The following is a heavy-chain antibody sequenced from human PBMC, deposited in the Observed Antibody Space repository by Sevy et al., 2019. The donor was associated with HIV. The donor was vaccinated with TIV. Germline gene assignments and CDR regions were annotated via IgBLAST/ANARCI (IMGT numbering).Heavy chain of an antibody. D-gene: IGHD2-15*01. Sequence: GGSLRLSCAASGFIFSTYAIHWVRQAPGKGLEWVAVISYDGSNKYYADSVKGRFTVSRDNSKNTLCLQMNSLRPDDTAGYYCARDSCSGGSCYAPPLYGMDVWGQGTTVTVSS. CDR1: GFIFSTYA. CDR2: ISYDGSNK. J-gene: IGHJ6*02. CDR3: ARDSCSGGSCYAPPLYGMDV. V-gene: IGHV3-30-3*01.